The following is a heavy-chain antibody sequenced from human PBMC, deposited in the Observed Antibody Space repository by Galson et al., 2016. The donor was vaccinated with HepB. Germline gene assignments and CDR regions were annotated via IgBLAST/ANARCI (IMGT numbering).Heavy chain of an antibody. V-gene: IGHV6-1*01. CDR2: TYYRSKWYN. Sequence: CVISGDSVSSNSAAWNWIRQSPSRGLEWLGRTYYRSKWYNDYAESVKSRITINPDTSKNQFSLQLHSVTPDDTAFYYCAGAGASGYALDYWGQGTLVTVSS. D-gene: IGHD6-25*01. J-gene: IGHJ4*02. CDR3: AGAGASGYALDY. CDR1: GDSVSSNSAA.